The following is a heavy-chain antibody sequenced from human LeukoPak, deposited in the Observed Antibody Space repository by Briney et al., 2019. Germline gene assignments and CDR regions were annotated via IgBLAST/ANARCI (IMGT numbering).Heavy chain of an antibody. Sequence: GGSLRLSCAASGFTFSSYSMNWVRQAPGKGLEWVSYISSSGSTIYYADSVKGRFTISRDNAKNSLYLQMNSLRAEDTAVYYCARGIRGGYDLDYWGQGTLVTVPS. J-gene: IGHJ4*02. V-gene: IGHV3-48*04. CDR1: GFTFSSYS. D-gene: IGHD5-12*01. CDR2: ISSSGSTI. CDR3: ARGIRGGYDLDY.